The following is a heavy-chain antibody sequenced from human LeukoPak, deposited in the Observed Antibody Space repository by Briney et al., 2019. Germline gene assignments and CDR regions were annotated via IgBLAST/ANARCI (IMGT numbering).Heavy chain of an antibody. CDR2: IYTSGST. D-gene: IGHD6-13*01. J-gene: IGHJ6*03. Sequence: SETLSLACTVSVGSISSYYWSWIRQPAGTGLEWIGRIYTSGSTNYNPSLKSRVTISVDKSKNQFSLKLSSVTAADTAVYYCARGYSSSWPSRDYYYYYMDVWGKGTTVTVSS. CDR3: ARGYSSSWPSRDYYYYYMDV. CDR1: VGSISSYY. V-gene: IGHV4-4*07.